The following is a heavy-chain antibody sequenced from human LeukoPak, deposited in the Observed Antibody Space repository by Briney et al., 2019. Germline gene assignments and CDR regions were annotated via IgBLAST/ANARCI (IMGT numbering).Heavy chain of an antibody. J-gene: IGHJ4*02. Sequence: GGSLRLSCAASGFTFSDYYMSWIRQAPGKGLEWVSYISSSGNTTYHADSVKGRFTISRDNAKNSLYLQMNSLRAEDTAVYYCARDGIIHYYDSRGVLDYWGQGTLVTVSS. CDR3: ARDGIIHYYDSRGVLDY. CDR1: GFTFSDYY. D-gene: IGHD3-22*01. V-gene: IGHV3-11*04. CDR2: ISSSGNTT.